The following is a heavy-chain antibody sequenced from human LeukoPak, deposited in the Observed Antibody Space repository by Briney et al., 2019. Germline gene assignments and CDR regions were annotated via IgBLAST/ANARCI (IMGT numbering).Heavy chain of an antibody. V-gene: IGHV4-61*02. D-gene: IGHD2-2*01. CDR3: ASLRSGPAATVGDFDY. CDR1: GGSISSGSYY. CDR2: IYTSGST. J-gene: IGHJ4*02. Sequence: PSQTLSLTCTVSGGSISSGSYYWSWIRQPAGKGLEWIGRIYTSGSTNYNPSLKSRVTISVDTSKNQFSLKLSSVTAADTAVYYCASLRSGPAATVGDFDYWGQGTLVTVSS.